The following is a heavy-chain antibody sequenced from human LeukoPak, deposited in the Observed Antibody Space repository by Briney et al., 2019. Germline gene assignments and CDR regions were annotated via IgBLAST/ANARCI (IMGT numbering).Heavy chain of an antibody. Sequence: GGSLRLSCAASGFTFSSYWMHWVRQAPGKGLVWVSRINSDGSSTSYADSVKGRFTISRDNAKNTLYLQMNSLRAEDTAVYYCARKDDYDYGMDVWGQGTTVTVS. J-gene: IGHJ6*02. CDR3: ARKDDYDYGMDV. D-gene: IGHD5-24*01. CDR2: INSDGSST. CDR1: GFTFSSYW. V-gene: IGHV3-74*01.